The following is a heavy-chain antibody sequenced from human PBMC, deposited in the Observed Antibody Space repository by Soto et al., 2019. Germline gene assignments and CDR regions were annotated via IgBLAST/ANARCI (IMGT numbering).Heavy chain of an antibody. Sequence: PSETLSLTCTVSGDSISDSSSRYYWGWIRQTPAKGLEWIGSVYYGGNTYYSPSLESRVTISVDTSKNQLSLRLNSVTAADTALFYCVRQGYYYDRSGPYYFDSWGQGIPVTVSS. CDR1: GDSISDSSSRYY. J-gene: IGHJ4*02. D-gene: IGHD3-22*01. V-gene: IGHV4-39*01. CDR3: VRQGYYYDRSGPYYFDS. CDR2: VYYGGNT.